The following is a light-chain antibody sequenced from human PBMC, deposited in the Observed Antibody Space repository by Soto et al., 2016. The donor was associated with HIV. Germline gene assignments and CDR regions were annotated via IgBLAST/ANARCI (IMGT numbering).Light chain of an antibody. CDR2: DDS. V-gene: IGLV3-21*03. J-gene: IGLJ1*01. Sequence: SYELTQPPSVSVAPGKTARITCGGNNIGSKSVHWYQQKPGQAPVLVVYDDSDRPSGISERFSGSNSGNTATLTISRVEAGDEADYYCQVWDNSSDHPGVFGTGTKVTVL. CDR1: NIGSKS. CDR3: QVWDNSSDHPGV.